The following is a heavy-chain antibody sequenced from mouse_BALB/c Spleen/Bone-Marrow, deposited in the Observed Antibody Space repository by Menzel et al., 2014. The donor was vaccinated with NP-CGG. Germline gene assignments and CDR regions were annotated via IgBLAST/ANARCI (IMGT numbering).Heavy chain of an antibody. CDR1: GFTSSNYW. Sequence: EVQLVESGGGLVQPGGSMKLSCVASGFTSSNYWMNWVRQSPEKGLEWVGEIRLKTNTYAANSAESVKRMFTITRDDYKTIFFLLMNNLSAEATLNYYATRDYSDAIDYWGQGTSLTVSS. CDR3: TRDYSDAIDY. CDR2: IRLKTNTYAA. J-gene: IGHJ4*01. D-gene: IGHD2-4*01. V-gene: IGHV6-6*02.